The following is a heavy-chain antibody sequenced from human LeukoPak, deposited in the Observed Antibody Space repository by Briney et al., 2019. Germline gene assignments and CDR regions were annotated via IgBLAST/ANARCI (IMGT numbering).Heavy chain of an antibody. V-gene: IGHV3-21*01. CDR1: GFTFSSYS. J-gene: IGHJ4*02. D-gene: IGHD5-12*01. CDR2: ISSSSSYL. CDR3: ARDSGSGYDLFGFDY. Sequence: GGSLRLSCAASGFTFSSYSMNWVRQAPGKGLEWVSSISSSSSYLYYADSVKGRFTISRDNAKNSLYLQMNSLRAEDTAVYYCARDSGSGYDLFGFDYWGQGTLVTVSS.